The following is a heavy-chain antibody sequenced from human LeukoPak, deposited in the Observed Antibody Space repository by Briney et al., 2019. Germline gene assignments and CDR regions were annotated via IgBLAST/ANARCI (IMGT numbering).Heavy chain of an antibody. Sequence: PGGSLRLSCAASGFIFSNYAMNWVRHAPGKGLEWVSAVSGSDDSTYYADSVKGRFTISRDNSKNTLFLQMNSLRTEDTAVYYCAKDRDSGYYPFDYWGQGTLVTVPS. CDR1: GFIFSNYA. D-gene: IGHD5-12*01. CDR3: AKDRDSGYYPFDY. CDR2: VSGSDDST. V-gene: IGHV3-23*01. J-gene: IGHJ4*02.